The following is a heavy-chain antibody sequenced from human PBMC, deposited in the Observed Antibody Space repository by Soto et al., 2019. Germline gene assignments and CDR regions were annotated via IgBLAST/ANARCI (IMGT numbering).Heavy chain of an antibody. D-gene: IGHD6-6*01. V-gene: IGHV3-48*02. CDR2: ISSSSSTI. CDR1: GFTFSSYS. J-gene: IGHJ4*02. Sequence: GGSLRLSCAASGFTFSSYSMNWVRQAPGKGLEWVSYISSSSSTIYYADSVKGRFTISRDNAKNSLYLQMNSLRDGDTAVYYCARDNRGYSSSSSFDYWGQGTLVTVSS. CDR3: ARDNRGYSSSSSFDY.